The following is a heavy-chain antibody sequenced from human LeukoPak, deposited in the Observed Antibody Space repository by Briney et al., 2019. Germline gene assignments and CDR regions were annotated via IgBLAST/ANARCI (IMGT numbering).Heavy chain of an antibody. CDR3: ARFANYYGSGSYYLFDY. V-gene: IGHV4-59*11. Sequence: SETLSLTCTVSGGSISSHYWSWIRQPPGRGLEWIGYIYYSGSTNYNPSLKSRVTISVDTSKNQFSLKLSSVTAADTAVYYCARFANYYGSGSYYLFDYWGQGTLVTVSS. CDR2: IYYSGST. J-gene: IGHJ4*02. CDR1: GGSISSHY. D-gene: IGHD3-10*01.